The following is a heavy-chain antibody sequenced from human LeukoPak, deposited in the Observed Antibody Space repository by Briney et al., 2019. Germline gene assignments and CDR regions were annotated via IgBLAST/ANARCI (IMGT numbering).Heavy chain of an antibody. V-gene: IGHV1-46*01. D-gene: IGHD6-13*01. CDR1: GYTFTGYY. Sequence: ASVKVSRKASGYTFTGYYMHWVRQAPGQGLEWMGIINPSGGSTSYAQKFQGRVTMTRDMSTSTVYMELSSLRSEDTAVYYCARDAGIAAAGDWGQGTLVTVSS. CDR2: INPSGGST. CDR3: ARDAGIAAAGD. J-gene: IGHJ4*02.